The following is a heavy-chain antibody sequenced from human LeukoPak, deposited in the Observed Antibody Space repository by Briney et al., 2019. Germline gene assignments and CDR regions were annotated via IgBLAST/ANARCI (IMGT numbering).Heavy chain of an antibody. V-gene: IGHV4-39*01. Sequence: PSETLSLTCTVSGGSISSSSYYWGWIRQPPGKGLEWIGSIYYSGSTYYNPSLKSRVTISVDTSKNQFSLKLSSVTAADTAVYYCARHSNFQAYYYGSGHMDVWGKGTTVTISS. CDR2: IYYSGST. J-gene: IGHJ6*03. CDR1: GGSISSSSYY. CDR3: ARHSNFQAYYYGSGHMDV. D-gene: IGHD3-10*01.